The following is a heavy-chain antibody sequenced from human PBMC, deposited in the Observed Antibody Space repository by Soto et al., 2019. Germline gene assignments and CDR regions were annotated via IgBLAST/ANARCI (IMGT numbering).Heavy chain of an antibody. CDR3: ARASGDEGLYYDILTGPHGPFDY. Sequence: KAGGSLRLSCAASGFTFSDYYMSWIRQAPGKGLEWVSYISSSGSTIYYADSVKGRFTISRDNAKNSLYLQMNSLRAEDTAVYYCARASGDEGLYYDILTGPHGPFDYWGQGTLVTVSS. V-gene: IGHV3-11*01. CDR1: GFTFSDYY. CDR2: ISSSGSTI. J-gene: IGHJ4*02. D-gene: IGHD3-9*01.